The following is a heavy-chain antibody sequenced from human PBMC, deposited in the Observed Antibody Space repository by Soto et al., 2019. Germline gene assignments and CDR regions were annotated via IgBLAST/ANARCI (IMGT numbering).Heavy chain of an antibody. CDR1: GYSFTSYW. D-gene: IGHD6-19*01. V-gene: IGHV5-51*01. Sequence: GESLKISCKVSGYSFTSYWIGWVRQMPGKGLEWMGIIYPGDSDARYSPSFQGQVTISADKSISTAYLQWSSLKASGTAMYYCARHLAVAPTGYAFDIWGQGTMVTVSS. CDR3: ARHLAVAPTGYAFDI. J-gene: IGHJ3*02. CDR2: IYPGDSDA.